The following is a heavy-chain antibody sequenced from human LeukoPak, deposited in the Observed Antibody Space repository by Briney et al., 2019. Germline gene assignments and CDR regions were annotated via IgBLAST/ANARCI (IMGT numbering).Heavy chain of an antibody. D-gene: IGHD3-22*01. CDR3: ARGPPLLYHYDSSGYAPRREYFQH. Sequence: SETLSLTCAVYGGPFSGYYWSWIRQPPGEGLEWIGEINHSGSTNYNPSLKSRVTISVDTSKNQFSLKLSSVTAADTAVYYCARGPPLLYHYDSSGYAPRREYFQHWGQGTLVTVSS. V-gene: IGHV4-34*01. J-gene: IGHJ1*01. CDR2: INHSGST. CDR1: GGPFSGYY.